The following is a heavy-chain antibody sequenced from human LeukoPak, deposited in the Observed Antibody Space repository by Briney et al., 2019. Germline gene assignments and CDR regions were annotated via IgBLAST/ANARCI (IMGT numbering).Heavy chain of an antibody. CDR2: IYYSGST. V-gene: IGHV4-39*02. J-gene: IGHJ4*02. CDR1: GGSISSSSYY. CDR3: ARGRSGSSSGWPKRYYFDY. D-gene: IGHD6-19*01. Sequence: SETLSLTCTVSGGSISSSSYYWGWIRQPPGKGLECIGSIYYSGSTYYNPSLKSRVTISADTSRNHFSLNLSSVTAADTAVYYCARGRSGSSSGWPKRYYFDYWGQGTLVTVSS.